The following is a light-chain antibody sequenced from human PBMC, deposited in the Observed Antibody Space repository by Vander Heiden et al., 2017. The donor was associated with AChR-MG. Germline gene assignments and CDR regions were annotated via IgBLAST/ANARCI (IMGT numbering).Light chain of an antibody. CDR1: QSLLYRSNNKNY. J-gene: IGKJ2*01. Sequence: DIVLTQSPEPLAVSLGERATINCKSSQSLLYRSNNKNYLAWYQQKPGQPPTLLIYWASTRESGVPDRCRGSGSGTDFTLTISSLQAEDVAVYYCQHYYVIPYTFGQGTRLEIK. CDR2: WAS. CDR3: QHYYVIPYT. V-gene: IGKV4-1*01.